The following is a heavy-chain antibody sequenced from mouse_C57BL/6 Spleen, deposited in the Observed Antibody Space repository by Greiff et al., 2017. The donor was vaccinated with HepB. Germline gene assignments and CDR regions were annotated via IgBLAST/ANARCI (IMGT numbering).Heavy chain of an antibody. CDR3: ASVPSPGALFAY. CDR2: IWGVGST. J-gene: IGHJ3*01. Sequence: VKLMESGPGLVAPSQSLSITCTVSGFSLTSYGVDWVRQSPGKGLEWLGVIWGVGSTNYNSALKSRLSISKDNSKSQVFLKMNSLQTDDTAMYYCASVPSPGALFAYWGQGTLVTVSA. D-gene: IGHD4-1*01. V-gene: IGHV2-6*01. CDR1: GFSLTSYG.